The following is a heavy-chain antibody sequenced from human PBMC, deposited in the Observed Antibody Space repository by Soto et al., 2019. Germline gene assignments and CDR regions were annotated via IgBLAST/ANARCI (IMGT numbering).Heavy chain of an antibody. CDR1: GLNFSRYY. Sequence: PGWPLRLSSPASGLNFSRYYMNWIRQAPGKGLEWLSYSDGSSAYTNYADSVKGRFTISRDNAKNSLFLQLTSLRDEDTAVYYCARAVGNYYGMDVWGQGTTVTVSS. J-gene: IGHJ6*02. D-gene: IGHD1-26*01. V-gene: IGHV3-11*06. CDR3: ARAVGNYYGMDV. CDR2: SDGSSAYT.